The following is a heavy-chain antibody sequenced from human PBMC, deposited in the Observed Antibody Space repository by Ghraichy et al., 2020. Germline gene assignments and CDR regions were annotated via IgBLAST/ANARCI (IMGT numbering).Heavy chain of an antibody. J-gene: IGHJ6*02. CDR2: IRYDGSNK. CDR3: AKDQDYSNSQYYYYYGMDV. V-gene: IGHV3-30*02. CDR1: GFTFSSYG. Sequence: GGSLRLSCAASGFTFSSYGMHWVRQAPGKGLEWVAFIRYDGSNKYYADSVKGRFTISRDNSKNTLYLQMNSLRAEDTAVYYCAKDQDYSNSQYYYYYGMDVWGQGTTVTVSS. D-gene: IGHD4-11*01.